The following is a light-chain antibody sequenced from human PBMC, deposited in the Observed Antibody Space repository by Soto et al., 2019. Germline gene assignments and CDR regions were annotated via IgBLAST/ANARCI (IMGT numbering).Light chain of an antibody. V-gene: IGLV1-47*01. CDR1: SSNIGNNY. Sequence: QSVLTQPPSASGTPGQRVTISCSGSSSNIGNNYLYWYQQLPGMAPKLLVYKNNQRPSGVPERFSGSKSGTSASLAITGLQAEDEADYYCQSYDSSLSGYVFGTGTKAPS. J-gene: IGLJ1*01. CDR3: QSYDSSLSGYV. CDR2: KNN.